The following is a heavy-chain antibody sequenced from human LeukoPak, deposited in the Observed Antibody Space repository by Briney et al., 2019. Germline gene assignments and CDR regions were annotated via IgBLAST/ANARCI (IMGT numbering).Heavy chain of an antibody. V-gene: IGHV3-15*01. D-gene: IGHD6-19*01. J-gene: IGHJ4*02. Sequence: PGGSLTLSCAASGFTFSSYEMNWVRQAPGKGLEWVGRIKSKTDGGTTDYAAPVKGRFTISRDDSKNTLYLQMNSLKTEDTAVYYCTTVDIAVAGKDYWGQGTLVTVSS. CDR1: GFTFSSYE. CDR2: IKSKTDGGTT. CDR3: TTVDIAVAGKDY.